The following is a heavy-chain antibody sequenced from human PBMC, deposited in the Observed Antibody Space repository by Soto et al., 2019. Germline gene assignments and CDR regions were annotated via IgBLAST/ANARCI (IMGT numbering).Heavy chain of an antibody. D-gene: IGHD2-15*01. CDR3: ASGRSDIVVVVADTWDFDY. CDR2: INHSGST. CDR1: GGSFSGYY. J-gene: IGHJ4*02. V-gene: IGHV4-34*01. Sequence: QVQLQQWGAGLLKPSETLSLTCAVYGGSFSGYYWSWIRQPPGKGLEWIGEINHSGSTNYNPSLKSRVTISVDTAKNQFSLKLSSVTAADTALSYCASGRSDIVVVVADTWDFDYWGQGTLVTVSS.